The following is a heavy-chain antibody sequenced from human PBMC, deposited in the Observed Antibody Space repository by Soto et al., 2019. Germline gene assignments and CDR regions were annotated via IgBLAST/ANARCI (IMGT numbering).Heavy chain of an antibody. J-gene: IGHJ4*02. CDR1: GFTFDDYA. CDR3: AKAKYGSGSSGFDY. Sequence: EVQLVESGGGLVQPGRSLRLSCAASGFTFDDYAMHWVRQAPGKGLEWVSGISWNSGSIGYADSVKGRFTISRDNAKNSLYLQMTSLRAEDTALYYCAKAKYGSGSSGFDYWGQGTLVTVSS. V-gene: IGHV3-9*01. CDR2: ISWNSGSI. D-gene: IGHD3-10*01.